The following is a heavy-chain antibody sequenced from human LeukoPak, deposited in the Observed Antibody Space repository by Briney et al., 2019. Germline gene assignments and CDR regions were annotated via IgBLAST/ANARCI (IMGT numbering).Heavy chain of an antibody. CDR2: ISSGSRTI. J-gene: IGHJ4*02. D-gene: IGHD2-21*02. CDR3: ARAANLGWGIVVVTAIYDY. CDR1: GFALSSYS. Sequence: GRSLRLSCAASGFALSSYSMNWVRQAPEKGLEWVAYISSGSRTIYYTDSVKGRFTISRDNAKNSLYLQLNSLRDEDTAVYYCARAANLGWGIVVVTAIYDYWGQGTLVTVSS. V-gene: IGHV3-48*02.